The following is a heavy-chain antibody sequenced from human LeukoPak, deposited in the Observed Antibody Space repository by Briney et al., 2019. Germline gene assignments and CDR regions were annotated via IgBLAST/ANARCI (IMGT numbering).Heavy chain of an antibody. V-gene: IGHV3-23*01. CDR3: AKDPNGDCIGTFDI. D-gene: IGHD2-21*02. J-gene: IGHJ3*02. CDR2: ISGGGGST. Sequence: PGGSLRLSCAASGFTVSSNYMSWVRQAPGKGLEWVSSISGGGGSTQYADSVQGRFTISRDNSKNTLYLQMNSLRADDTAVYYCAKDPNGDCIGTFDIWGQGTMVTVSS. CDR1: GFTVSSNY.